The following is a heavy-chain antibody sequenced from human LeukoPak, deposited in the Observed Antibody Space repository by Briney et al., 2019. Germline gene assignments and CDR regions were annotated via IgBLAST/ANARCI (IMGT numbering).Heavy chain of an antibody. CDR2: INHSGST. CDR1: GGSFSGYY. V-gene: IGHV4-34*01. CDR3: ARGPSRSCSGGSCYPGAGYYYYYYGMDV. D-gene: IGHD2-15*01. J-gene: IGHJ6*02. Sequence: SETLSLTCAVYGGSFSGYYWSWIRQPPGKGLEWIGEINHSGSTNYNPSLKSRVTISVDTSKNQFSLKLSSVTAADTAVYYCARGPSRSCSGGSCYPGAGYYYYYYGMDVWGQGTTVTVSS.